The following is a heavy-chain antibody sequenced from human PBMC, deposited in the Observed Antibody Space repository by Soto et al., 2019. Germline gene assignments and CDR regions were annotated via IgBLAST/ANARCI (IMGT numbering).Heavy chain of an antibody. Sequence: GASVKVSCKASGYTFISYFMYWVRQAPGQGLESMGMINPNGGSTGYAQKFQGRVTMTSDTSTSTIYMELSSLRSEDTAVYFCARYGYTSLLDYWGQGTLVTVSS. V-gene: IGHV1-46*01. CDR3: ARYGYTSLLDY. CDR2: INPNGGST. CDR1: GYTFISYF. J-gene: IGHJ4*02. D-gene: IGHD5-18*01.